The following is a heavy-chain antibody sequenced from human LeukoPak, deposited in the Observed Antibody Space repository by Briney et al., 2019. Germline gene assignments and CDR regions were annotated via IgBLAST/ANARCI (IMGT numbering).Heavy chain of an antibody. V-gene: IGHV3-33*06. CDR3: AKSDCDSIGCKLLNS. CDR2: IWYDGSNK. Sequence: PGGSLRFSCAASGFTFSSYGMHWVRQAPGKGLEWVAVIWYDGSNKYYADSVKGRFTISRDNSKNTLYLQLNSPRAEDTAIYYCAKSDCDSIGCKLLNSWGQGPWSPSPQ. D-gene: IGHD2/OR15-2a*01. CDR1: GFTFSSYG. J-gene: IGHJ4*02.